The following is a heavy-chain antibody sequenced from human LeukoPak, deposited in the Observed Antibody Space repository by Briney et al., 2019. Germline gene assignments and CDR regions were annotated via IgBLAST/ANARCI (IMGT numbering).Heavy chain of an antibody. J-gene: IGHJ4*02. CDR2: ISGSGSGGST. V-gene: IGHV3-23*01. CDR1: GFTFSSSA. D-gene: IGHD5-24*01. CDR3: AKSGYNRFDY. Sequence: GGSLRLSCAASGFTFSSSAMSWVRQAPGKGLEWVSNISGSGSGGSTYYADSVEGRFTISRDNSKNTLYLQMNSLRAEDTAVYYCAKSGYNRFDYWGQGTLVTVSS.